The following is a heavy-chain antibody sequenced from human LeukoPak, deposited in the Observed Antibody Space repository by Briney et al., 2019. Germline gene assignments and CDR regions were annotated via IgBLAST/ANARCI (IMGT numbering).Heavy chain of an antibody. CDR3: ARDEGSSENWNYAQY. Sequence: GGSLRLSCAASGFTFSNYSMNWVRQAPGKGLEWVSSISGTSTYIYYADSVKGRFTISRDNAKNSLYLQMNSLRAEDTAVYYCARDEGSSENWNYAQYWGQGTLVTVSS. V-gene: IGHV3-21*01. D-gene: IGHD1-7*01. CDR2: ISGTSTYI. J-gene: IGHJ4*02. CDR1: GFTFSNYS.